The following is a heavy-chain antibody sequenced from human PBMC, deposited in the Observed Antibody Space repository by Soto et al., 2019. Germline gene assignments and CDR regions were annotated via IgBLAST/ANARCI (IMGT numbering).Heavy chain of an antibody. V-gene: IGHV3-30-3*01. J-gene: IGHJ4*02. CDR1: MFTFSSYT. CDR3: TREGIDGYNPFDH. CDR2: ISMDGSLR. Sequence: HPXESLLLSCAASMFTFSSYTMHWVRQAPGKGLEWVGIISMDGSLRYYADSVRGRFTIYRDNSKNTLSLQMNSLTIEDTAMYFCTREGIDGYNPFDHWGQGILVTVSS. D-gene: IGHD1-26*01.